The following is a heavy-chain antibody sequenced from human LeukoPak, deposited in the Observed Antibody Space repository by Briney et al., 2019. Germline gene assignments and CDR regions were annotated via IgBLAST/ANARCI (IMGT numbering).Heavy chain of an antibody. V-gene: IGHV4-59*01. CDR2: IYSSGVT. CDR3: ARGGYDILTGYWNWFDP. D-gene: IGHD3-9*01. Sequence: SETLSLTCTISGGSINSFYWNWIRQPPGKGLERIGYIYSSGVTKYNPSLKSRVTISVDTSKNQFSLMLSSVTAADTAVYYCARGGYDILTGYWNWFDPWGQGTLVTVSS. CDR1: GGSINSFY. J-gene: IGHJ5*02.